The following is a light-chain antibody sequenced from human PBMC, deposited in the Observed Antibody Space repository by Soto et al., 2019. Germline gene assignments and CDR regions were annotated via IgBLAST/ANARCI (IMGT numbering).Light chain of an antibody. J-gene: IGKJ1*01. V-gene: IGKV3-11*01. CDR3: QQRSNWPPWT. Sequence: EIVLTQSPATLSLSPGERATLSCRASQSVSSYLAWYQPKPSQAPRLLIYDASNRATGIPARFSGSGSGTDFTLTISSLEPEDFAVYYCQQRSNWPPWTFGQGTKVEIK. CDR1: QSVSSY. CDR2: DAS.